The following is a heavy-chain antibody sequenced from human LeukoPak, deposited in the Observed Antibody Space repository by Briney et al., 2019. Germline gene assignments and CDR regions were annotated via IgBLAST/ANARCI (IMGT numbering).Heavy chain of an antibody. J-gene: IGHJ5*02. D-gene: IGHD6-6*01. V-gene: IGHV1-69*13. CDR3: ASGPYSSSSVKWFDP. CDR1: GGTFSSYA. Sequence: ASVKVSCKASGGTFSSYAISWVRQAPGQGLEWMGGIIPIFGTANYAQKFRGRVTITADESTSTAYMELSSLRSEDTAVYYCASGPYSSSSVKWFDPWGQGTLVTVSS. CDR2: IIPIFGTA.